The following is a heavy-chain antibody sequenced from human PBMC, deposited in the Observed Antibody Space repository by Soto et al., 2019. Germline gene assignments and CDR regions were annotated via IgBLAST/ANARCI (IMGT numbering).Heavy chain of an antibody. CDR3: VRLYSDTWLFPAY. D-gene: IGHD1-26*01. Sequence: SETLSLTCTVSDGSISSRSNYWGWIRQPPGKGLEWIGSIFHSGTTYYNPSLKSRVTISVDTSKNQFSLKLGSVTAADTAVYYCVRLYSDTWLFPAYWGQGTLVTVSS. J-gene: IGHJ4*02. CDR1: DGSISSRSNY. V-gene: IGHV4-39*01. CDR2: IFHSGTT.